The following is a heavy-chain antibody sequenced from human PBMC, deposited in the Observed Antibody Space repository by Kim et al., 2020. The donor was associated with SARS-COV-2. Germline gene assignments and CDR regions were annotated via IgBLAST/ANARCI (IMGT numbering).Heavy chain of an antibody. CDR3: ARVYNNAFDV. Sequence: DKYYPGSVKGRFTVSRENAKNSLYLQRNSLRAGDTAVYYCARVYNNAFDVWGQGTMVTVSS. V-gene: IGHV3-13*01. CDR2: DK. J-gene: IGHJ3*01. D-gene: IGHD1-1*01.